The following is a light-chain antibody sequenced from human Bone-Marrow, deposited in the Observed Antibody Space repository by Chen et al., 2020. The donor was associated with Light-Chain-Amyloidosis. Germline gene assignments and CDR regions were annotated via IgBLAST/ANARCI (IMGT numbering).Light chain of an antibody. CDR2: EAS. CDR1: SSDVGSYNL. Sequence: QSALTQPASVSGSPGQSITISCTGTSSDVGSYNLVSWYQQYPGKAPKLMIYEASKRPSGVSNRFSCSKSGNTASLTISGRQAEDEADYYCCSSAGSNTPVVFGGGTKLTVL. J-gene: IGLJ2*01. V-gene: IGLV2-23*01. CDR3: CSSAGSNTPVV.